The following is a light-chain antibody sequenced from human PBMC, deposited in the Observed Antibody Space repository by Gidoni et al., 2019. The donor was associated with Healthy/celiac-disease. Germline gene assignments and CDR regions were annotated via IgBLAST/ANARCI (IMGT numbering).Light chain of an antibody. V-gene: IGKV3-15*01. CDR2: GAS. J-gene: IGKJ2*01. CDR3: QQYNNWPPVT. Sequence: EIVITQSPATLSVSPGERATLACRASQSVSSNLAWYQQKPGQAPRLLIYGASTPATGIPARFSGSGSGTEFTLTISSLQSEDFAVYYCQQYNNWPPVTFGQGTKLEIK. CDR1: QSVSSN.